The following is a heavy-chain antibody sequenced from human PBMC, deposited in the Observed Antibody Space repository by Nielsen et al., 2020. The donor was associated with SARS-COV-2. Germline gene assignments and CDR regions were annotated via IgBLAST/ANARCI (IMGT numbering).Heavy chain of an antibody. Sequence: SETLSLTCTVSGGSISDGYYWSWVRHHPGKGLEWLGYIHYSGSTYYNPPLQSRVTMSVDTSKNQFSLRLTSVTAADTAVYYCARHYVGFLEWFSYFDYWGQGTLVTVSS. CDR3: ARHYVGFLEWFSYFDY. CDR2: IHYSGST. J-gene: IGHJ4*02. CDR1: GGSISDGYY. D-gene: IGHD3-3*01. V-gene: IGHV4-31*03.